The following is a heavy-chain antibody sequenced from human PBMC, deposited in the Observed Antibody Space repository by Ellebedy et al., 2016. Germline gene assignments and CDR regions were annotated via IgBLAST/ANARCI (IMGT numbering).Heavy chain of an antibody. J-gene: IGHJ4*02. Sequence: GGSLRLSCAASGFTVGDYYIDWVRQAPGKGLEWVGFIRSKGKGGTTEYAASVKGRFTISRHDSENSVYLQMNSLNTEDTAVYYCARDWVGLPTAPYYFDYWGQGTRVTVSS. CDR2: IRSKGKGGTT. D-gene: IGHD3-16*01. V-gene: IGHV3-72*01. CDR1: GFTVGDYY. CDR3: ARDWVGLPTAPYYFDY.